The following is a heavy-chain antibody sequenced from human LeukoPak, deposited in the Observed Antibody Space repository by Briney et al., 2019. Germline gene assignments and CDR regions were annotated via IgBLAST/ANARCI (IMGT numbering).Heavy chain of an antibody. CDR2: IYYSGST. D-gene: IGHD6-13*01. J-gene: IGHJ4*02. V-gene: IGHV4-59*01. Sequence: SETLSLTCTVSGGSISSYYWSWIRQPPGKGLEWIGYIYYSGSTNCNPSLKSRVTISVDTSKNQFSLKLSSVTAADTAVYYCARVTVAAAAGGFDYWGQGTLVTVSS. CDR1: GGSISSYY. CDR3: ARVTVAAAAGGFDY.